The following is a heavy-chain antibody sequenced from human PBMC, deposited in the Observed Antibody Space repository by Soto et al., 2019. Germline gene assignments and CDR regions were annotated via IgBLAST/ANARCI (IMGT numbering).Heavy chain of an antibody. CDR3: ARDRIAARMLAGYYYGMDV. CDR2: IYYSGST. J-gene: IGHJ6*02. V-gene: IGHV4-59*01. Sequence: QVQLQESGPGLVKPSETLSLTCTVSGGSISSYYWSWIRQPPGKGLEWIGYIYYSGSTNYNPSLKSRVPTSVDPSKNQFSLTLSSVTAADTAVYYCARDRIAARMLAGYYYGMDVWGQGTTVTVSS. CDR1: GGSISSYY. D-gene: IGHD6-6*01.